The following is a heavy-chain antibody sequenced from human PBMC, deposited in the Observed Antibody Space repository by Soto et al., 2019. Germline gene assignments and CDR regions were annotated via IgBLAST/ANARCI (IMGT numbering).Heavy chain of an antibody. V-gene: IGHV4-30-4*01. CDR3: ARDYDFWSGYPVDYGMDV. CDR2: IYYSGST. D-gene: IGHD3-3*01. Sequence: SETLSLTCTVSGGSISSGDYYWSWIRQPPGKGLEWIGYIYYSGSTYYNPSLKSRVTISVDTSKNQFSLKLSSVTAADTAVYYCARDYDFWSGYPVDYGMDVWGQGTTVTVSS. J-gene: IGHJ6*02. CDR1: GGSISSGDYY.